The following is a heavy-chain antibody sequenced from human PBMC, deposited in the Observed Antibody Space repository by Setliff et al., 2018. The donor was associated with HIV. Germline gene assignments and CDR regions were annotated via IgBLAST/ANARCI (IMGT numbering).Heavy chain of an antibody. D-gene: IGHD4-17*01. J-gene: IGHJ6*03. V-gene: IGHV1-18*01. CDR1: GYTFLNYG. CDR2: ISADNGDT. CDR3: ARVIDYGVLYWSYYMDV. Sequence: GPSVKVSCKASGYTFLNYGISWVRQAPGQGLEWMGWISADNGDTNYPQKLQGRVTMTTDTSTSTAYMGLRSLRSDDTAVYYCARVIDYGVLYWSYYMDVWGKGTTVTVSS.